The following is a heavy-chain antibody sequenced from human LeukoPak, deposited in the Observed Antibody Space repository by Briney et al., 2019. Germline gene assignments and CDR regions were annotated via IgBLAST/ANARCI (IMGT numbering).Heavy chain of an antibody. CDR1: GFTFSSYW. V-gene: IGHV3-74*01. D-gene: IGHD6-6*01. Sequence: GGSLRLSCAASGFTFSSYWMHWVRQAPGKGLVWVSRISTNRSSTNSADSVKGRLTISRDNAKNTLYLQMNSLRAEDTAVYYCVSEYSSSSGRAFDIWGQGTMVTVSP. CDR3: VSEYSSSSGRAFDI. CDR2: ISTNRSST. J-gene: IGHJ3*02.